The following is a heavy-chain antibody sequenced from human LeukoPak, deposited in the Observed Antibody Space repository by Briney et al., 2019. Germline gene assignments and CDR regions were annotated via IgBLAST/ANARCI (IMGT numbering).Heavy chain of an antibody. CDR1: GGSISSGDYY. CDR2: IYYSGST. V-gene: IGHV4-30-4*01. J-gene: IGHJ4*02. D-gene: IGHD3-3*01. CDR3: ARLDSLFGVVTYFDY. Sequence: SETLSLTCTVSGGSISSGDYYWSWIRQPPGKGLEWIGYIYYSGSTYYNPSPKSRVTISVDTSKNQFSLKLSSVTAADTAVYYCARLDSLFGVVTYFDYWGQGTLVTVSS.